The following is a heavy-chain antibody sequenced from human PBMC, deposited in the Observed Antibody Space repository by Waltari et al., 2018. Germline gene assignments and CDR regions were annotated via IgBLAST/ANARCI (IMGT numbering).Heavy chain of an antibody. CDR1: GYTFTDYY. J-gene: IGHJ3*02. V-gene: IGHV1-69-2*01. D-gene: IGHD3-16*01. CDR3: ATGLMGLRLGEGDAFDI. CDR2: VEPEDGET. Sequence: EVQLVQSGAEVKKPGATVKISCKASGYTFTDYYMHWVQQAPGKGLEWMGRVEPEDGETIYAEKFQGRVTITADTSTDTAYMELSSLRSEDTAVYYCATGLMGLRLGEGDAFDIWGQGTMVTVSS.